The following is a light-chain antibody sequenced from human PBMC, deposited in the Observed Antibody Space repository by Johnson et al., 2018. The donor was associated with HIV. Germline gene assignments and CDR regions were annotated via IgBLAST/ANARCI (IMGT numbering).Light chain of an antibody. CDR1: SSNIGNNY. Sequence: QSILTQPPSVSAAPGQKVTISCSGSSSNIGNNYVSWYQQLPGTAPKLLIYYNNKRPSGIPDRFSGSKSGTSATLGITGLPTGDDADYYCGTWDSSLSAGGYVFGTGTKVTVL. V-gene: IGLV1-51*01. CDR3: GTWDSSLSAGGYV. CDR2: YNN. J-gene: IGLJ1*01.